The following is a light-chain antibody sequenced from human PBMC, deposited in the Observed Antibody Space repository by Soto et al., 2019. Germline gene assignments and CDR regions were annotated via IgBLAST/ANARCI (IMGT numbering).Light chain of an antibody. Sequence: DNQMTQSPSSLSASVGDRVTITCQASHDLSSYLNWYQQKPGKAPKLLIYDASNLETGVPSRFSGSGSETDFTFTISSLQPEDIATYYCQQYYRGVTFGPGTKVDIK. CDR2: DAS. V-gene: IGKV1-33*01. J-gene: IGKJ3*01. CDR1: HDLSSY. CDR3: QQYYRGVT.